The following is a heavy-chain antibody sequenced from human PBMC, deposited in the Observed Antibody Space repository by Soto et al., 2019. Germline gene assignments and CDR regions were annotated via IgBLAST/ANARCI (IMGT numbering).Heavy chain of an antibody. J-gene: IGHJ5*01. V-gene: IGHV3-23*01. CDR3: ANFHCISTSGLWCPLDS. CDR1: GFTFSSYA. D-gene: IGHD2-2*01. CDR2: ISGSGGST. Sequence: EVQLLESGGGLVQPGGSLRLSCAASGFTFSSYAMSWVRQAPGKGLEWVSAISGSGGSTYYADSVKGRFTISRDNSKNTLYLQMNRLRVDDTAVYYCANFHCISTSGLWCPLDSWGQGTLVTVTS.